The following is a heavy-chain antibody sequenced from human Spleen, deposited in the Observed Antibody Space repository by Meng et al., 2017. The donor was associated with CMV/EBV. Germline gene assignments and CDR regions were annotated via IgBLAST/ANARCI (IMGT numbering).Heavy chain of an antibody. J-gene: IGHJ2*01. D-gene: IGHD1-1*01. V-gene: IGHV4-4*02. CDR1: GGSISSSNW. Sequence: SETLSLTCAVSGGSISSSNWWSWVRQPPGKGLEWIGEIYHSGSTNYNPSLKSRVTISVDKSKNQFSLKLSSVTAADTAVYYCARISQLSSWYFDLWGRGTLVTVSS. CDR3: ARISQLSSWYFDL. CDR2: IYHSGST.